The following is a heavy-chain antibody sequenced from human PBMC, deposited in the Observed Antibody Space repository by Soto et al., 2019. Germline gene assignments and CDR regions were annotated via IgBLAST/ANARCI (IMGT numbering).Heavy chain of an antibody. CDR1: GFTFSTFA. CDR2: IGAHDDGYT. V-gene: IGHV3-23*01. D-gene: IGHD3-10*01. Sequence: QPGGSLRLSCAASGFTFSTFAMTWVRQGPGKGLEWVSYIGAHDDGYTHYADSVKGRFTVSRDNSKNTLHLQMNSLRADDTAIYYCANGDWADFWGTGALVPVSS. CDR3: ANGDWADF. J-gene: IGHJ4*02.